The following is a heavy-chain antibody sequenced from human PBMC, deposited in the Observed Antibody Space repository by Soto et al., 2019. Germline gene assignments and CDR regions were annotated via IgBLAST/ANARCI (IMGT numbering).Heavy chain of an antibody. CDR3: ARPHCSSSNCPNWFDP. D-gene: IGHD2-2*01. Sequence: SETLSLTCTVSGGSISSSSHYWVWIRQPPGKGLEWIGYIYYSGSTNYNPSLKSRVTISVDTSKNQLFLKLSSVTAADTAVYYCARPHCSSSNCPNWFDPCGQGTLVTVSS. V-gene: IGHV4-61*05. CDR2: IYYSGST. J-gene: IGHJ5*02. CDR1: GGSISSSSHY.